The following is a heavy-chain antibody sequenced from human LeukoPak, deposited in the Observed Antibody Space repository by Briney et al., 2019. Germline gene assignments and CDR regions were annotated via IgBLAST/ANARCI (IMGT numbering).Heavy chain of an antibody. CDR1: GYSFSNYW. J-gene: IGHJ6*02. D-gene: IGHD2-15*01. CDR3: ARALYGYGMDV. V-gene: IGHV5-51*01. CDR2: VHPGDSNI. Sequence: GESLKISCKGSGYSFSNYWIDWVRQMPGKGLEWIGIVHPGDSNIKYSPSFQDQVTISADKSISTAYLQWSSLKASDTAMYYCARALYGYGMDVWGQGTTVTVSS.